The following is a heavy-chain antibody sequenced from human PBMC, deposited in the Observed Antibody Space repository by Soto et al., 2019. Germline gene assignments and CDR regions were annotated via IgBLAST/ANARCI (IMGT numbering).Heavy chain of an antibody. CDR1: GGSISSGGTGSY. CDR3: ASGHDAYKVRY. Sequence: QVQLQESGPGLVKPSQTLSLTCTVSGGSISSGGTGSYWTWIRQLPGKGLEWIGYIYYTGNTSYNPSLKSRPTISIDTSENQFSLKLPSVTAADTAVYFCASGHDAYKVRYWGQGTLVTVSS. V-gene: IGHV4-31*03. D-gene: IGHD1-1*01. CDR2: IYYTGNT. J-gene: IGHJ4*02.